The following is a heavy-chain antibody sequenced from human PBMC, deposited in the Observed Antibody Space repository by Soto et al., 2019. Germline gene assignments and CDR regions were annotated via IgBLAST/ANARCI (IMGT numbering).Heavy chain of an antibody. CDR2: LSNSGDT. Sequence: EVQLLESGGGLAQPGGSLRLSCAASGFIFSGFAMTWVRQAPGKGLEWVSTLSNSGDTYYTDSVKGRFTISRDNSKNTLFLQMNSLRAGDTAAYYCAKKRGATGNWSFEVWGRGTLVIVSS. D-gene: IGHD1-26*01. J-gene: IGHJ2*01. V-gene: IGHV3-23*01. CDR3: AKKRGATGNWSFEV. CDR1: GFIFSGFA.